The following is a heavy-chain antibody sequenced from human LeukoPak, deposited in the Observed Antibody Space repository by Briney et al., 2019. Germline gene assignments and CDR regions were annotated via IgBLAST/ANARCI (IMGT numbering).Heavy chain of an antibody. CDR3: AKVSPLGNWFDP. D-gene: IGHD3-16*01. V-gene: IGHV4-4*07. J-gene: IGHJ5*02. Sequence: SETLSLTCTVSGGSISSDYWNWIRQPAGKGLEWIGRIYADGSTNLTPSLKSRVTMSVDTSQNHFSLRLSSVTAADTAVYYCAKVSPLGNWFDPWGQGALVTVSS. CDR1: GGSISSDY. CDR2: IYADGST.